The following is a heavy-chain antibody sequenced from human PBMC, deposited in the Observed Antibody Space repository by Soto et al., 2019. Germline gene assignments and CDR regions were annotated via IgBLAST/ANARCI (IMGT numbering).Heavy chain of an antibody. CDR1: GGSFSGYY. J-gene: IGHJ5*02. V-gene: IGHV4-34*01. D-gene: IGHD2-8*01. Sequence: SETLSLTCAVYGGSFSGYYWSWIRQPPGKGLEWIGEINPSGSTNYNPSLKSRVTISVETSKNQFSLKLSYVTATDTAVYYCARGLVLMGYVANWFDPWGQGTLVTVSS. CDR2: INPSGST. CDR3: ARGLVLMGYVANWFDP.